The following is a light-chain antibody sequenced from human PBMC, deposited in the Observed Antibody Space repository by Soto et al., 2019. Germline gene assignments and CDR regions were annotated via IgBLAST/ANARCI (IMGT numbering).Light chain of an antibody. CDR1: QTVNNY. CDR3: QQTYSVPSWT. CDR2: AAS. V-gene: IGKV1-39*01. J-gene: IGKJ1*01. Sequence: DIQVTQSPSSLSASVGDRVTITCRASQTVNNYLNWYQQRPGEAPKLLIYAASTLQTGVPSRFSGSGSGTDFTLTISSLQPEDFATYYCQQTYSVPSWTFGQGTKVDI.